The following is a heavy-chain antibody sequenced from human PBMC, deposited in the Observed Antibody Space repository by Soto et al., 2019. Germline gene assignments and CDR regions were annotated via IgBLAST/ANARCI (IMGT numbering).Heavy chain of an antibody. Sequence: PGGSLRLSCAASGFTFSSYSMNWVRQAPGKGLEWVSSISSSSSYIYYADSVKGRFTISRDNAKNSLYLQMNSLRAEDTAVYYCARDHTSGFYSSSRGYNWFDPWGQGTLVTVSS. J-gene: IGHJ5*02. CDR3: ARDHTSGFYSSSRGYNWFDP. D-gene: IGHD6-6*01. CDR1: GFTFSSYS. CDR2: ISSSSSYI. V-gene: IGHV3-21*01.